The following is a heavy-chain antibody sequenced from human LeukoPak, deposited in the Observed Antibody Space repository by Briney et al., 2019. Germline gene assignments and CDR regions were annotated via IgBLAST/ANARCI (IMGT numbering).Heavy chain of an antibody. D-gene: IGHD1-26*01. CDR2: IIPIFGTA. CDR1: GGTFSSYA. J-gene: IGHJ6*04. Sequence: SVKVSCKASGGTFSSYAISWVRQAPGQGLEWMGGIIPIFGTANYAQKFQGRVTITADESTSTAYMELSSLRSEDTAVYYCARGWGCDYYYYYGMDVWGKGTTVTVSS. V-gene: IGHV1-69*01. CDR3: ARGWGCDYYYYYGMDV.